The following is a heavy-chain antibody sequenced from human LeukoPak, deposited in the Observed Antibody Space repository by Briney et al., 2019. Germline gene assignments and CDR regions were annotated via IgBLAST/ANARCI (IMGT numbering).Heavy chain of an antibody. D-gene: IGHD3-9*01. CDR1: GFTFSSYW. V-gene: IGHV3-74*01. Sequence: GGSLRPSCAASGFTFSSYWMHWVRQAPGKGLVWVSRINSDGSSTSYADSVKGRFTISRDNAKNTLYLQMNSLRAEDTAVYYCARGYRAGSGYFDWLYYMDVWGKGTTVTVSS. J-gene: IGHJ6*03. CDR2: INSDGSST. CDR3: ARGYRAGSGYFDWLYYMDV.